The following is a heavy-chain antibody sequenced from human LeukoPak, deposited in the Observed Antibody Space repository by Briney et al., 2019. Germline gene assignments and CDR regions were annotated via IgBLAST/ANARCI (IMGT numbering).Heavy chain of an antibody. CDR2: IYYSGST. D-gene: IGHD6-13*01. J-gene: IGHJ4*02. V-gene: IGHV4-4*02. CDR1: GGSISSSNW. Sequence: SSETLSLTCAVSGGSISSSNWWSWVRQPPGKGLEWIGEIYYSGSTNYNPSLKSRVTISVDKSKNQFSLKLSSVTAADTAVYYCASAANVPYYFDYWGQGILVTVSS. CDR3: ASAANVPYYFDY.